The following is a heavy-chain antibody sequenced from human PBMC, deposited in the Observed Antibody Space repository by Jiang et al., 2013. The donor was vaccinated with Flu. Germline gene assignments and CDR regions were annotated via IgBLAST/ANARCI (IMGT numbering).Heavy chain of an antibody. V-gene: IGHV4-59*13. CDR2: IYYSGST. J-gene: IGHJ4*02. CDR1: GGSISSYY. Sequence: GSGLVKPSETLSLTCTVSGGSISSYYWSWIRQPPGKGLEWIGYIYYSGSTNYNPSLKSRVTISVDTSKNQFSLKLSSVTAADTAVYYCARGVRFLEWLPHFDYWGQGTLVTVSS. D-gene: IGHD3-3*01. CDR3: ARGVRFLEWLPHFDY.